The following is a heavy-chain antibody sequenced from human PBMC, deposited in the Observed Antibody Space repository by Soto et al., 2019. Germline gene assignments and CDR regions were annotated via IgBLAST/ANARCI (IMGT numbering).Heavy chain of an antibody. CDR3: ARVREGTAMVSPLAY. J-gene: IGHJ4*02. V-gene: IGHV1-18*04. D-gene: IGHD5-18*01. CDR2: ISAYNGNT. CDR1: GGSISNYY. Sequence: TCTVSGGSISNYYWSWIRQPPGKGLEWMGWISAYNGNTNYAQKLQGRVTMTTDTSTSTAYMELRSLRSDDTAVYYCARVREGTAMVSPLAYWGQGTLVTVS.